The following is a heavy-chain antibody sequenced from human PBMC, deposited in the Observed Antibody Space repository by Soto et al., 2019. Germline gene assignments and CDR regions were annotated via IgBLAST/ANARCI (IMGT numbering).Heavy chain of an antibody. CDR1: GFTFSSYG. CDR2: IWFDGTNY. Sequence: QVQLVESGGGVVQPGGSLRLSCAASGFTFSSYGMHWVRQAPGEGLEWVALIWFDGTNYRQADSVRGRFSISRDNSKNTLYLQMNSLRPEDTALYYCATDRALGATLGAIDFWGQGTLVTVSS. CDR3: ATDRALGATLGAIDF. V-gene: IGHV3-30*02. D-gene: IGHD1-26*01. J-gene: IGHJ4*02.